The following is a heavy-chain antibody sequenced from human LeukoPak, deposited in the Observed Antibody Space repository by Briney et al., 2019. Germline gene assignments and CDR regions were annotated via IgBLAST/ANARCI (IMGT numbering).Heavy chain of an antibody. CDR2: ISYDGSNK. J-gene: IGHJ6*02. CDR3: ARGPAWNDVFYYYGMDV. V-gene: IGHV3-30-3*01. CDR1: GFTFSSYA. D-gene: IGHD1-1*01. Sequence: PGRSLRLSCAASGFTFSSYAMHWDRQAPGKGLEWVAVISYDGSNKYYADSVKGRFTISRDNSKNTLYLQMNSLRAEDTAVYYCARGPAWNDVFYYYGMDVWGQGTTVTVSS.